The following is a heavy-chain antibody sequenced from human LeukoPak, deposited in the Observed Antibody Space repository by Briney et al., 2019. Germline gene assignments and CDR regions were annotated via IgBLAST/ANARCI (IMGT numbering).Heavy chain of an antibody. Sequence: SETLSLTCTVSGGSISSGDYYWSWIRQPPGKGREWIGYIYYCGSTYYNPSLKSRVTISVDTSKNQFSLKLSSVTAADTAVYYCARGTTVTTGGYWGQGTLVTVSS. J-gene: IGHJ4*02. CDR2: IYYCGST. CDR3: ARGTTVTTGGY. V-gene: IGHV4-30-4*01. D-gene: IGHD4-17*01. CDR1: GGSISSGDYY.